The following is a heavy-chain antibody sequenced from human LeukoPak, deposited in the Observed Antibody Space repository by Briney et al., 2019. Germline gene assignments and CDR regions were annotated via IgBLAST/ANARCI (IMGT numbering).Heavy chain of an antibody. D-gene: IGHD3-22*01. V-gene: IGHV4-59*01. Sequence: SETLSLTCTVSGGSISSYYWSWIRQPPGKGLEWIGYIYYSGSTNYNPSLKSRVTISVDTSKNQFSLKLSSVTAADTAVYYCAGSYYVSSGYLFDYWGQGTLVTVSS. CDR2: IYYSGST. J-gene: IGHJ4*02. CDR3: AGSYYVSSGYLFDY. CDR1: GGSISSYY.